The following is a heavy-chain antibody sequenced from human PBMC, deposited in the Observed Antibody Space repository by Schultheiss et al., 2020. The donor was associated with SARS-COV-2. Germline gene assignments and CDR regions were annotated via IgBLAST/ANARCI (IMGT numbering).Heavy chain of an antibody. Sequence: SETLSLTCTVSGGSISSYYWSWIRQPPGKGLEWIGYIYYSGSTNYNPSLKSRVTMSVDTSKNQFSLKLSSVTAADTAVYYCARDRYDFWSGYVSYWYFDLWGRGTLVTVSS. CDR3: ARDRYDFWSGYVSYWYFDL. CDR2: IYYSGST. D-gene: IGHD3-3*01. J-gene: IGHJ2*01. CDR1: GGSISSYY. V-gene: IGHV4-59*12.